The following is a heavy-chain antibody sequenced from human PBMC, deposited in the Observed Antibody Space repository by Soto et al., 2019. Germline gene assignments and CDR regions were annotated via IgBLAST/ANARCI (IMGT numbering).Heavy chain of an antibody. CDR2: IWHDGSNT. CDR3: ARVGFSAVVGANDY. V-gene: IGHV3-33*01. Sequence: PGGSLRLSCAASGFTFSTYGTHWVRQAPGKGLEWVAHIWHDGSNTYYTDSVKGRFTISRDNSKNTLYLQMNSLRAEDTAVYYCARVGFSAVVGANDYWGQGNMVTVSS. J-gene: IGHJ4*02. D-gene: IGHD2-15*01. CDR1: GFTFSTYG.